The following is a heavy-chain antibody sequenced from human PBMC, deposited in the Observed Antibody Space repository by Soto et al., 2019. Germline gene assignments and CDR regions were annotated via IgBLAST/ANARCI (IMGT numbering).Heavy chain of an antibody. CDR1: GFTLSGFA. V-gene: IGHV3-30*18. D-gene: IGHD3-22*01. CDR2: ISNDGTNQ. CDR3: AKAYYYDSSGYYDNYYAMDV. J-gene: IGHJ6*02. Sequence: HPGGSLRLSCDASGFTLSGFAMHWVRQAPGQGLEWVAVISNDGTNQYYSESVKGRFTISRDNSKNTLYLQMNNLRAEDTAVYYCAKAYYYDSSGYYDNYYAMDVWGQGTTVTVPS.